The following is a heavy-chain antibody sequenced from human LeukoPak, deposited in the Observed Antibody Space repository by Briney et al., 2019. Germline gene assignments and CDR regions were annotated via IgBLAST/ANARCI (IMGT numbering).Heavy chain of an antibody. CDR1: GFTFSNAW. CDR3: AREVMYNFDY. Sequence: KPGGSLRLSCAASGFTFSNAWMSWVRQAPGKGLEWVGRIQSKTDGGTTDYAAPVKGRFTISRDDSKNTLYLQMSSLKTEDTAVCYCAREVMYNFDYWGQGTLVTVSS. D-gene: IGHD1-1*01. J-gene: IGHJ4*02. CDR2: IQSKTDGGTT. V-gene: IGHV3-15*01.